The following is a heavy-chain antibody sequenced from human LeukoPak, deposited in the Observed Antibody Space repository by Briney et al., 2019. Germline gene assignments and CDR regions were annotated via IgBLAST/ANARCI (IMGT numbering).Heavy chain of an antibody. CDR2: INSDGSST. CDR3: ARSTSHYYYYYMDV. V-gene: IGHV3-74*01. CDR1: GFTFSTYW. J-gene: IGHJ6*03. Sequence: GGSLRLSCAASGFTFSTYWMNWVRQPPGKGLVWVSRINSDGSSTTYADSVMGRFTISRDNATNTLFLQMNSLRADDTAVYSCARSTSHYYYYYMDVWGKGTTVTISS.